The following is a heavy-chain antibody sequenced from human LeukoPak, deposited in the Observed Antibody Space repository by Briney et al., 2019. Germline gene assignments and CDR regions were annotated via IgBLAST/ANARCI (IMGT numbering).Heavy chain of an antibody. CDR3: ARDLGAARRGFDY. CDR2: TFYVGTP. J-gene: IGHJ4*02. Sequence: PSETLSLTCSVAGDSITNGAYYWGWVRQPPGKGLEWIGTTFYVGTPYYNPSLRSRVTISPDTAKNQLSLKVTSVTAEDTAVYYCARDLGAARRGFDYWGQGILVTVSS. D-gene: IGHD6-6*01. V-gene: IGHV4-39*07. CDR1: GDSITNGAYY.